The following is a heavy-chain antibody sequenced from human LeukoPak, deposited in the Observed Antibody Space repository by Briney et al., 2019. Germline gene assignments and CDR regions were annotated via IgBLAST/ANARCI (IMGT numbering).Heavy chain of an antibody. V-gene: IGHV5-51*01. D-gene: IGHD2-21*02. J-gene: IGHJ4*02. CDR2: IYPGDSNT. CDR3: ARQPLVRDCGGDCEFDY. Sequence: GESLKISCKGSGYSFSNYWIGWVRQLPGKGLEWMGIIYPGDSNTRYSPSFQGQVTISADRSISTAYLQWSSLKASDTAIYYCARQPLVRDCGGDCEFDYWGQGTLVSVSS. CDR1: GYSFSNYW.